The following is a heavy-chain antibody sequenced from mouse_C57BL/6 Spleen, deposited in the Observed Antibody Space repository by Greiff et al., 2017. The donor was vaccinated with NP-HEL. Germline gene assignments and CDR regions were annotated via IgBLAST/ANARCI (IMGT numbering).Heavy chain of an antibody. D-gene: IGHD2-1*01. CDR1: GYTFTDYE. Sequence: LQESGAELVRPGASVTLSCKASGYTFTDYEMHWVKQTPVHGLEWIGAIDPETGGTAYNQKFKGKAILTADKSSSTAYMELRSLTSEDSAVYYCVPLLWSMDYWGQGTSVTVSS. CDR3: VPLLWSMDY. V-gene: IGHV1-15*01. CDR2: IDPETGGT. J-gene: IGHJ4*01.